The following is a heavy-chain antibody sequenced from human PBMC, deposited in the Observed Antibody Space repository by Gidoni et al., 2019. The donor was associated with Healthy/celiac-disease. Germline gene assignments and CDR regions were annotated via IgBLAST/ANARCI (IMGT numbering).Heavy chain of an antibody. CDR1: VFSLCTSCVF. CDR2: IDWDDDK. D-gene: IGHD4-17*01. CDR3: ERTRLYNDNGDNDGGGLFDP. J-gene: IGHJ5*02. V-gene: IGHV2-70*01. Sequence: QVILSVSGPALLNPTQTLSLPCAFSVFSLCTSCVFVIWSRQPPGKALDSLALIDWDDDKYYSTSMKTRLTIAKDTSKNQGDITKTNMDLVNTATYYGERTRLYNDNGDNDGGGLFDPWGQGTLVTVSS.